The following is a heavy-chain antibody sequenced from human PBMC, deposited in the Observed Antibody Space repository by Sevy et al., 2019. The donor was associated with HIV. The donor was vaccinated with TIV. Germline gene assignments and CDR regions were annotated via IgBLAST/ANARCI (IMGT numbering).Heavy chain of an antibody. Sequence: SESLSLTCAVSGYSISSGYYWGWIRQPPGKGLEGIGSIYHSGSTYYNPSLKSRVTISVDTSKNQFSLKLSSVTAAVTAVYYCARLTRNFCDYWGQGTLVTVSS. V-gene: IGHV4-38-2*01. J-gene: IGHJ4*02. CDR1: GYSISSGYY. CDR2: IYHSGST. D-gene: IGHD3-3*01. CDR3: ARLTRNFCDY.